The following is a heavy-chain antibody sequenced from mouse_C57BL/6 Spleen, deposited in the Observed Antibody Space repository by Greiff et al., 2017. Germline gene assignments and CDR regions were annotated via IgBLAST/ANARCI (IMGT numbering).Heavy chain of an antibody. CDR1: GFTFSDYG. Sequence: EVMLVESGGGLVKPGGSLKLSCAASGFTFSDYGMHWVRQAPEKGLEWVAYISSGSSTTYYADTVKGRFTISRDNATNTLFLQMTSLRSEDTAMYYCASDYCNYVRYYAMDYWGQGTSVTVSS. V-gene: IGHV5-17*01. D-gene: IGHD2-1*01. CDR3: ASDYCNYVRYYAMDY. J-gene: IGHJ4*01. CDR2: ISSGSSTT.